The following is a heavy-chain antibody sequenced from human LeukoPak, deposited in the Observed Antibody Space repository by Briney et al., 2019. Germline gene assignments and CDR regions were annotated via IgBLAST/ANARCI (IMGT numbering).Heavy chain of an antibody. CDR1: GYTFSAYY. D-gene: IGHD1-14*01. Sequence: GASVKVSCKASGYTFSAYYMHWVRQAPGQGLEWMGWIITNSGATNYAQKFQGRVTMTRDTSISTAYMELSSLRSDDTAVYYCARGAPYHGFDYWGPGTLVTVSS. V-gene: IGHV1-2*02. CDR3: ARGAPYHGFDY. CDR2: IITNSGAT. J-gene: IGHJ4*02.